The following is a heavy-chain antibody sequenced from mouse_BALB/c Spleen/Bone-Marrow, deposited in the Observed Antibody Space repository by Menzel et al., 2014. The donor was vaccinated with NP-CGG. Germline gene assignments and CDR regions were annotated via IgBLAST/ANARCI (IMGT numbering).Heavy chain of an antibody. Sequence: VKVVESGAELMKPGASVKISCKATGYTFSRYWIEWVKQRPGHGLEWIGEILPGSGSTNYNEKFKGKATFTADTSSSTAYMQLSSLTSEDSAVYYCARWGYGSSYVGYFDVWGAGTTVTVSS. D-gene: IGHD1-1*01. J-gene: IGHJ1*01. CDR3: ARWGYGSSYVGYFDV. CDR1: GYTFSRYW. V-gene: IGHV1-9*01. CDR2: ILPGSGST.